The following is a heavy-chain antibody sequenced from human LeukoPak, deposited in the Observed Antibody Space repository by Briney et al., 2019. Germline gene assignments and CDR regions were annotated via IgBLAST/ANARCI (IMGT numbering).Heavy chain of an antibody. D-gene: IGHD2-8*01. CDR1: GGSFSGYY. CDR3: AREGDIVLMVYARRAMNNWFDP. CDR2: INHSGST. J-gene: IGHJ5*02. V-gene: IGHV4-34*01. Sequence: SETLSLTCAVYGGSFSGYYWSWLRQPPGKGLEWIGEINHSGSTNSNPSLKSRVTISVDTSKNQFSLKLSSVTAADTAVYYCAREGDIVLMVYARRAMNNWFDPWGQGTLVTVSS.